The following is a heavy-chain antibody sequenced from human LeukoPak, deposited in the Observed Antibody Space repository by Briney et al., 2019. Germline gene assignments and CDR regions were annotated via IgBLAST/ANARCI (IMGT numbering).Heavy chain of an antibody. D-gene: IGHD6-13*01. J-gene: IGHJ4*02. Sequence: PSETLSLTCTVSGGSISSSSYYWGWIRQPPGKGLEWIGSIYYSGSTYYNPSLKSRVTISVDTSKNQFSLKLSSVTAADTAVYYCARHGSELVPAGRYFDYWGQGTLVTVSS. CDR3: ARHGSELVPAGRYFDY. V-gene: IGHV4-39*01. CDR1: GGSISSSSYY. CDR2: IYYSGST.